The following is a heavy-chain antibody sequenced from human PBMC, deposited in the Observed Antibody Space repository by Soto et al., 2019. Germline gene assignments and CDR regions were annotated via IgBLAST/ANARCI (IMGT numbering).Heavy chain of an antibody. CDR2: IYYSGST. D-gene: IGHD2-15*01. CDR1: GGSVSSGSYY. V-gene: IGHV4-61*01. Sequence: SETLSLTCTVSGGSVSSGSYYWSWIRQPPGKGLEWIGYIYYSGSTNYNPSLKSRVTISVDTSKNQFSLKLSSVTAADTAVYYSARGPAFIRLLEYWGQGTLVTVSS. J-gene: IGHJ4*02. CDR3: ARGPAFIRLLEY.